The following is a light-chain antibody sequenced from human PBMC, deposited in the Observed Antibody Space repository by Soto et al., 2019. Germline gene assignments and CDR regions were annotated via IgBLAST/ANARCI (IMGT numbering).Light chain of an antibody. Sequence: ETVLTQSPATLSLSPGERATLSCRASQSVSSYLAWYQQKPGQAPRLLIYDASNRATGIPARFSGSGSGTDFTLTISSLEPADFAVYYCQQRSNWPLTFGGGTKADI. J-gene: IGKJ4*01. V-gene: IGKV3-11*01. CDR3: QQRSNWPLT. CDR2: DAS. CDR1: QSVSSY.